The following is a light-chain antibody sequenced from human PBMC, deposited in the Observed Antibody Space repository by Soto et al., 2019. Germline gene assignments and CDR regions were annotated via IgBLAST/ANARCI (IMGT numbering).Light chain of an antibody. Sequence: DIQLTQSPSFLSASVGDRVTITCRASQGISSYLAWYQQKPGKAPKLLIYAASTLQSGVPSRFSGSGSGTEFTLTLSRLQPEDFATYYCQQLNSYPITFCQGTRLEIK. CDR3: QQLNSYPIT. CDR1: QGISSY. CDR2: AAS. J-gene: IGKJ5*01. V-gene: IGKV1-9*01.